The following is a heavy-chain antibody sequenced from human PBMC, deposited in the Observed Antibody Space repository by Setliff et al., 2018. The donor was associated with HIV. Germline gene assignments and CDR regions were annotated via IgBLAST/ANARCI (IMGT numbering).Heavy chain of an antibody. Sequence: PGGSLRLSCVAPGFTFSTYAMSWVRQVPGKGLEWVSVIYSDGSSTYYADSVKGRFTISRDNSKNTLYLQMNSLRAEDTAIYYCAKGFSRIAAVISDYWGLGTLVTVSS. CDR3: AKGFSRIAAVISDY. J-gene: IGHJ4*02. D-gene: IGHD6-25*01. CDR2: IYSDGSST. CDR1: GFTFSTYA. V-gene: IGHV3-23*03.